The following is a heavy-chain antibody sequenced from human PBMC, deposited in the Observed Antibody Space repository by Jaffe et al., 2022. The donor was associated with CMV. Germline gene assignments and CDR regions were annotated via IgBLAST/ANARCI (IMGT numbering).Heavy chain of an antibody. J-gene: IGHJ6*02. Sequence: QVQLVQSGAEVKKPGASVKVSCKASGYTFTSYGISWVRQAPGQGLEWMGWISAYNGNTNYAQKLQGRVTMTTDTSTSTAYMELRSLRSDDTAVYYCARAGGVFHYDSSGDNRTPYYYYGMDVWGQGTTVTVSS. V-gene: IGHV1-18*01. D-gene: IGHD3-22*01. CDR3: ARAGGVFHYDSSGDNRTPYYYYGMDV. CDR1: GYTFTSYG. CDR2: ISAYNGNT.